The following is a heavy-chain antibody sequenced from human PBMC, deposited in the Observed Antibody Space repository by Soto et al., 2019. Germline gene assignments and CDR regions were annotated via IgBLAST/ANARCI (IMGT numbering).Heavy chain of an antibody. D-gene: IGHD3-10*01. V-gene: IGHV3-23*01. CDR3: AKVWGFYLGSGFSGMDV. J-gene: IGHJ6*02. CDR2: ISGSGASN. Sequence: EVQLLESGGGLVQPGGSLSLSCAASGFTFSSYAMTWVRQAPGKGLEWVSGISGSGASNNYANSVKGRFTISRHNSKNQLYLQLNTLSDEDRPVYYCAKVWGFYLGSGFSGMDVWGQWTTVTVSS. CDR1: GFTFSSYA.